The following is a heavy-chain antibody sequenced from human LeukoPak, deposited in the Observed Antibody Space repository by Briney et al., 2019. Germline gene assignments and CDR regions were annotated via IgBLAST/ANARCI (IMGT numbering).Heavy chain of an antibody. CDR1: GYTFTGYY. V-gene: IGHV1-2*04. Sequence: ASVKVSCKASGYTFTGYYMHWVRQAPGLGLEWMGWINPNSGGTNYAQKFQGWVTMTRDTSISTAYMELSRLRSDDTAVYYCARGRRHSSGWYSVDYWGQGTLVTVSS. J-gene: IGHJ4*02. CDR2: INPNSGGT. CDR3: ARGRRHSSGWYSVDY. D-gene: IGHD6-19*01.